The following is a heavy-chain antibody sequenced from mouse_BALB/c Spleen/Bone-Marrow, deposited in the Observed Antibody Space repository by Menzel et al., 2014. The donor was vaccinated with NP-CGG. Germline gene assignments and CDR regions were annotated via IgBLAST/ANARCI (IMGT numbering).Heavy chain of an antibody. Sequence: EVNVVESGGGLVKPGGSLKLSCAASGFTFSDYYMFWVRQTPEKRLEWVATISDDGGNTYYRDSVKGRFTISRDNAKNKLNLQMSSLKSEDTATYHCARETGPRAMDYWGQGTSATVSS. CDR2: ISDDGGNT. J-gene: IGHJ4*01. CDR3: ARETGPRAMDY. CDR1: GFTFSDYY. D-gene: IGHD4-1*01. V-gene: IGHV5-4*02.